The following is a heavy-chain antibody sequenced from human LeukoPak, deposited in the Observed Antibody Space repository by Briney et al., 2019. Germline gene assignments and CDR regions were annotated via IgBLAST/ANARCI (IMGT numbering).Heavy chain of an antibody. CDR2: INPNSGGT. J-gene: IGHJ4*02. D-gene: IGHD5-24*01. CDR3: ARGWRDGYNLHY. Sequence: ASVKVSCKASGYTFTGYYMHWVRQAPGQGLEWMGWINPNSGGTNYAQKFQGRVTMTRDTSISTAYMELSRLRSDDMAVYYGARGWRDGYNLHYWGQGTLVTVSS. CDR1: GYTFTGYY. V-gene: IGHV1-2*02.